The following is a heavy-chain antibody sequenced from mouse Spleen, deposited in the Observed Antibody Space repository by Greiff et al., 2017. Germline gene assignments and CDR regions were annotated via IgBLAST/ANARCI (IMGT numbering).Heavy chain of an antibody. D-gene: IGHD2-1*01. CDR3: ASGNSSGFAY. V-gene: IGHV3-8*01. J-gene: IGHJ3*01. CDR2: ISYSGST. CDR1: GYSITSDY. Sequence: EVQGVESGPGLAKPSQTLSLTCSVTGYSITSDYWNWIRKFPGNKLEYMGYISYSGSTYYNPSLKSRISMTRDTSKNQSYLQLNSVTTEDTATYYCASGNSSGFAYWGQGTLVTVSA.